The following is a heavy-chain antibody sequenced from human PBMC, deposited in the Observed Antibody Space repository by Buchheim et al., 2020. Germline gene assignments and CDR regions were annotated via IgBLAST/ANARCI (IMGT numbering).Heavy chain of an antibody. D-gene: IGHD3-10*01. CDR1: GFIFSSYG. Sequence: QVQLVESGGGVVQPGRSLRLSCAASGFIFSSYGMHWVRQAPGKGLEWVAVISYDGSNKYYADSVKGRFTISRDNSKNTLYLQMNSLRAEDTAVYYCAKDERITMVRGVIPLDYWGQGTL. V-gene: IGHV3-30*18. J-gene: IGHJ4*02. CDR2: ISYDGSNK. CDR3: AKDERITMVRGVIPLDY.